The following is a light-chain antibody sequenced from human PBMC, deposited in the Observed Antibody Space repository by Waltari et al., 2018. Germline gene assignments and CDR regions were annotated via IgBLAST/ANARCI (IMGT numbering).Light chain of an antibody. CDR2: DAS. CDR1: QSVGTY. V-gene: IGKV3-11*01. CDR3: QQRSNGTPHT. Sequence: EIVLTQSPATLSLSPGDAATLSCRASQSVGTYLAWYQQKPGQPPRLLIYDASNRATGGPARGRGSGSGTDFTLTSSSLEAEECAGEDGQQRSNGTPHTFGQGARREIK. J-gene: IGKJ2*01.